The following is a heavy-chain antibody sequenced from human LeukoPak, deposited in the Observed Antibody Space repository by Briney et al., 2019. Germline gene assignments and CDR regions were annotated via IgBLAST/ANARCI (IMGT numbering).Heavy chain of an antibody. D-gene: IGHD3-16*02. CDR2: INPNSGGT. V-gene: IGHV1-2*02. CDR3: ARDHDSLMITFGGVIAHDY. Sequence: GASVKVSCKASGYTFTGYYMHWVRQAPGQGLEWMGWINPNSGGTNYAQKFQGRVTMTRNTSISTAYMELSSLRSEDTAVYYCARDHDSLMITFGGVIAHDYWGQGTLVTVSS. J-gene: IGHJ4*02. CDR1: GYTFTGYY.